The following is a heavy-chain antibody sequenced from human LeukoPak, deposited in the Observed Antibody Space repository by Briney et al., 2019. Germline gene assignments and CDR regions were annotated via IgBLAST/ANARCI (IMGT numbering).Heavy chain of an antibody. V-gene: IGHV3-7*04. CDR1: GFTFSSYW. CDR3: AGGIVVPGKV. D-gene: IGHD6-19*01. Sequence: GGSLRLSCAASGFTFSSYWMSWVRQAPGKGLEWVADIKQDGSEKYYVDSVKGRFTISRDNANNSLYLQMNSLRAEDTGVYYCAGGIVVPGKVWGQGTLVTVSS. J-gene: IGHJ4*02. CDR2: IKQDGSEK.